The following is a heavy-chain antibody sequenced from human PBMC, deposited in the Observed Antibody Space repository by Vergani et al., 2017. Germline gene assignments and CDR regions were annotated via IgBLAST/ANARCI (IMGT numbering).Heavy chain of an antibody. V-gene: IGHV3-11*06. J-gene: IGHJ4*02. CDR1: GFSFSDYD. D-gene: IGHD3-22*01. CDR2: ISSGSSYT. CDR3: ARVTHYYDSSGYHYDY. Sequence: QVQLVESGGDLVKPGGSLRLSCAASGFSFSDYDMSWIRQAPGKGLEWGSYISSGSSYTNYADSVKGRFTISRNNTKKSLYVQMNSLRAEYTAVYYCARVTHYYDSSGYHYDYWGQGTLVTVSS.